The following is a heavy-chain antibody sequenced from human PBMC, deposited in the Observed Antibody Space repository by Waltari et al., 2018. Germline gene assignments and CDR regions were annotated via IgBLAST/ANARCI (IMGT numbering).Heavy chain of an antibody. D-gene: IGHD3-3*01. CDR1: GGSISSSSYY. CDR3: ARLTYYDFAPWN. V-gene: IGHV4-39*01. Sequence: QLQLQESGPGLVKPSETLSLTCTVSGGSISSSSYYWGWIRQPPGKGLEWIGSIYYSGSTYYNPSLKSRVTISVDTSKNQFSLKLSSVTAADTAVYYCARLTYYDFAPWNWGQGTLVTVSS. CDR2: IYYSGST. J-gene: IGHJ4*02.